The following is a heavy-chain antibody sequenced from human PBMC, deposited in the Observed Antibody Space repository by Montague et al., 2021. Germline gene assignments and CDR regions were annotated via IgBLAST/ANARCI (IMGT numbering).Heavy chain of an antibody. J-gene: IGHJ6*03. Sequence: SETLSLTCTVSRALITSDYYWGWFRQPPGKGLEWMVSVSHGGRTYYNPSPNSRVTISAVTSNNHFSLKLSSVTAADAAMYYCAGERDRYYYMDIWGKGTTITASS. CDR3: AGERDRYYYMDI. CDR2: VSHGGRT. CDR1: RALITSDYY. V-gene: IGHV4-38-2*02.